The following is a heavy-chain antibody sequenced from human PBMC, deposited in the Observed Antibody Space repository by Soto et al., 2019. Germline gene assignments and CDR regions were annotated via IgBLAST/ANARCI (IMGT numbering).Heavy chain of an antibody. D-gene: IGHD2-8*02. CDR1: GGPFSGYY. V-gene: IGHV4-34*01. CDR3: ARDKITGLFDY. CDR2: INHSGST. J-gene: IGHJ4*02. Sequence: QVQLQQWGAGLLKPSETLSLPGAVYGGPFSGYYWTWIRQPPGTGLEWIGEINHSGSTNYNPSLKSRVTISVDTSKNQFSLKLTSVTAADTAVYYCARDKITGLFDYWGQGTLVTVSS.